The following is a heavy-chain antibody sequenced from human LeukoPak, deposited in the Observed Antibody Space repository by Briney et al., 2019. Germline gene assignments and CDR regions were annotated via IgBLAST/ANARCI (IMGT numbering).Heavy chain of an antibody. CDR1: GFTFSNHG. J-gene: IGHJ4*02. Sequence: GGSLRLSCVASGFTFSNHGMHWVRQAPGKGLEWVTFISYDGSNQDYADSVKGRFTISGDNSKNTLYLQLNSLRAEDTAVYYCARVNIGYLYARTFDYWAREPRSPSPQ. CDR2: ISYDGSNQ. V-gene: IGHV3-30*03. D-gene: IGHD3-16*01. CDR3: ARVNIGYLYARTFDY.